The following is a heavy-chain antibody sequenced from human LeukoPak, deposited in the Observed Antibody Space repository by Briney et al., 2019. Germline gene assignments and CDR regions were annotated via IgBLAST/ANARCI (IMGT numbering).Heavy chain of an antibody. D-gene: IGHD3-3*01. CDR3: ASHPATIFGVVIRAFDI. J-gene: IGHJ3*02. V-gene: IGHV4-34*01. CDR1: GGSFSGYY. Sequence: SETLSLTCAVYGGSFSGYYWSWIRQPPGKGLEWIGEINHSGSTNYNPSLKSRVTISVDTSKNQFSLKLSSVTAADTAVYYCASHPATIFGVVIRAFDIWGQGTMVTVSS. CDR2: INHSGST.